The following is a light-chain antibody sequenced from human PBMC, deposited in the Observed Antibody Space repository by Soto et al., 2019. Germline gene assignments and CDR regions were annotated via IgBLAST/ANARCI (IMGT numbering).Light chain of an antibody. V-gene: IGKV1-12*01. CDR3: QQAYSFPIA. Sequence: DIQMTQSPSSVSASVGDTVTITCRASHYIESWLAWYQQKPGKAPKLLIYDASRLRSGVPSTFSGSRSGTDFTLTITDLQPEDFATYYCQQAYSFPIAFGQGTRLEIK. CDR2: DAS. J-gene: IGKJ5*01. CDR1: HYIESW.